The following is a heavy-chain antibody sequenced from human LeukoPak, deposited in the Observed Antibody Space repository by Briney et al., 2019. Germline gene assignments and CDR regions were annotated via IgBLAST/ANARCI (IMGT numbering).Heavy chain of an antibody. CDR2: IYYSGST. CDR3: ARDGTGWGVVTAIAFDY. V-gene: IGHV4-39*02. D-gene: IGHD2-21*02. Sequence: SETLSLTCTVSGGSISSSSYYWGWIRQPPGKGLEWIGSIYYSGSTYYNPSLKSRVTISVDTSKNQFSLKLSSVTAAATAVYYCARDGTGWGVVTAIAFDYWGQGTLVTVSS. J-gene: IGHJ4*02. CDR1: GGSISSSSYY.